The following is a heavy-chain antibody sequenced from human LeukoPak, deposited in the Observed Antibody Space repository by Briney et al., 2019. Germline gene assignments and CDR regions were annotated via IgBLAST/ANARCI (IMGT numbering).Heavy chain of an antibody. D-gene: IGHD2-15*01. CDR2: IDWDDDK. V-gene: IGHV2-70*11. CDR3: ARITCSGGSGPTINWYFDL. J-gene: IGHJ2*01. CDR1: GFSLSTSGMC. Sequence: ESGPTLVNPTQTLTLTCTFSGFSLSTSGMCVSWIRQPPGKALEWLARIDWDDDKYYSTSLKTRLTISKDTSKNQVVLTMTNTDPVDTASYYCARITCSGGSGPTINWYFDLWGRGTLVTVSS.